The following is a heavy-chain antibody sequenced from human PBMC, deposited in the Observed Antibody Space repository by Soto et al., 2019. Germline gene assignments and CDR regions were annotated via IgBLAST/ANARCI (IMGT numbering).Heavy chain of an antibody. CDR1: GYTFTSYG. V-gene: IGHV1-3*04. J-gene: IGHJ5*02. D-gene: IGHD6-19*01. Sequence: QVHLVQSGAEVKRPGASVKVSCKASGYTFTSYGMHWVRQAPGQSLEWLGWINTGDGETRYSQNFQDRVTITRETSASTVYMDLSSLRSEDTAGYFCAREVRSAGEDRWGQGTLVSVSS. CDR3: AREVRSAGEDR. CDR2: INTGDGET.